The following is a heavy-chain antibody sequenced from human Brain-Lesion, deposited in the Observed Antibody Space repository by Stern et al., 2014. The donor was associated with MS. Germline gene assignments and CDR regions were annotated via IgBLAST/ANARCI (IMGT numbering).Heavy chain of an antibody. Sequence: VQLVESGPGLVKPSETLSLTCTASGGSINTNNYYWGWIRQPPGKGLEWIGNIYSSGSTFYNPSIKRRVTMSVDTSTNQSPLKLISVTAADTAVYYCARTGDDFGDYSLSYWGQGTLVTVSS. CDR2: IYSSGST. D-gene: IGHD4-17*01. V-gene: IGHV4-39*01. CDR1: GGSINTNNYY. J-gene: IGHJ4*02. CDR3: ARTGDDFGDYSLSY.